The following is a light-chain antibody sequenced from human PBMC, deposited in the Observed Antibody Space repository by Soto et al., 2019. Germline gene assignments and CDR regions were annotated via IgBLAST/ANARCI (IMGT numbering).Light chain of an antibody. V-gene: IGLV2-23*02. Sequence: QSVLPQPASVSGSPGQSITISCTGTSSDVGSYNLVSWYQQHPGKAPKLMIYEVSKRPSGVSNRFSGSKSGNTASLTISGLQAEDEADYYCCSYAGSSTLLVFGTGPKVTVL. CDR1: SSDVGSYNL. CDR3: CSYAGSSTLLV. CDR2: EVS. J-gene: IGLJ1*01.